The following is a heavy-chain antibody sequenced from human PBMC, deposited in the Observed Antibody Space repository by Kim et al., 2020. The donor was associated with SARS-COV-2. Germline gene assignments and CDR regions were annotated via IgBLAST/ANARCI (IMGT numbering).Heavy chain of an antibody. J-gene: IGHJ6*02. D-gene: IGHD6-13*01. V-gene: IGHV4-39*01. CDR1: GGSISSSSYY. Sequence: SETLSLTCTVSGGSISSSSYYWGWIRQPPGKGLEWIGSIYYSGSTYYNPSLKSRVTISGDTSKNQFSLKLSSVTAADTAVYYCARHPGYSSSWSYYYGMDVWGQGTTVTVSS. CDR2: IYYSGST. CDR3: ARHPGYSSSWSYYYGMDV.